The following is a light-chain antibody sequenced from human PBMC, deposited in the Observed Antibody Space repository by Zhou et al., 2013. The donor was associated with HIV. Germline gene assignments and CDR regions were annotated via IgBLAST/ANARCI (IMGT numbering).Light chain of an antibody. Sequence: EIVLTQSPDTLSLSPGERAALSCRTSQSVRANRLAWYQQKPGQAPRLLVYDASKRATGIPDRFSGSGSGTDFTLTISSLEPEDFAMYSCQQYGSSPMSFGQGTRL. CDR3: QQYGSSPMS. J-gene: IGKJ5*01. V-gene: IGKV3-20*01. CDR2: DAS. CDR1: QSVRANR.